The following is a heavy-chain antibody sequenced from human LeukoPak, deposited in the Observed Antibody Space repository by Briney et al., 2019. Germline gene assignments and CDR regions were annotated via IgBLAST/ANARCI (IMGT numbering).Heavy chain of an antibody. Sequence: PSETLSLTCSVSGGSISSYYWSWIRQPPGKGLDWIGYIYYSGNINYKSPLKSRVTISVDTSRNQFSLKLSSVTAADTAVYYCPRAFNYDLFRTPLGGFDYWGQGTLVTVSS. CDR3: PRAFNYDLFRTPLGGFDY. D-gene: IGHD3-3*01. J-gene: IGHJ4*02. V-gene: IGHV4-59*01. CDR2: IYYSGNI. CDR1: GGSISSYY.